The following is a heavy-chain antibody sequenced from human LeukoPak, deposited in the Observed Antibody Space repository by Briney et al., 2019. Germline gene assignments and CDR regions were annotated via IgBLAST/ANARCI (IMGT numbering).Heavy chain of an antibody. CDR2: IYYSGST. CDR1: GGSISSYC. CDR3: ARFTYGDYLFDY. J-gene: IGHJ4*02. D-gene: IGHD4-17*01. V-gene: IGHV4-59*08. Sequence: SETLSLTCTVSGGSISSYCWSWIRQPPGKGLEWIGYIYYSGSTNYNPPLKSRVTISVDTSKNQFSLKLSSVTAADTAVYYCARFTYGDYLFDYWGQGTLVTVSS.